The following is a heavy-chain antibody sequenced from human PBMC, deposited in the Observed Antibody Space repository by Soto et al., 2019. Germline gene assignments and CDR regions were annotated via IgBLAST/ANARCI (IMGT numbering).Heavy chain of an antibody. CDR2: IYYSGST. J-gene: IGHJ6*03. D-gene: IGHD3-9*01. Sequence: SETLSLTCTVSGGSISSGGYYWSWIRQHPGKGLEWIGYIYYSGSTYYNPSLKSRVTISVDTSKNQFSLKLSSVTAADTAVYYCARVSGYDILTGYLGYYYYYMDVWGKGTTVTVSS. CDR1: GGSISSGGYY. CDR3: ARVSGYDILTGYLGYYYYYMDV. V-gene: IGHV4-31*03.